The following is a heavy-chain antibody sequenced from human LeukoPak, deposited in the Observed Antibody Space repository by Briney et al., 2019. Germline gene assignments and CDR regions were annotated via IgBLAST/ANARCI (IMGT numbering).Heavy chain of an antibody. CDR1: GFTFSSYG. J-gene: IGHJ4*02. D-gene: IGHD3-10*01. V-gene: IGHV3-33*01. CDR3: HIYGSGSYYNGYYFDY. CDR2: IWYDGNNK. Sequence: PGRSLRLSCAASGFTFSSYGMHWVRQAPGKGLEWVAVIWYDGNNKYYADSVKGRFTISRDNSKNTLYLQMNSLRAEDTAVYYCHIYGSGSYYNGYYFDYWGQGTLVTVSS.